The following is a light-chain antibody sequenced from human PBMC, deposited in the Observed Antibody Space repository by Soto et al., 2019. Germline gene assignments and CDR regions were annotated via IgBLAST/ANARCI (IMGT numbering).Light chain of an antibody. V-gene: IGLV1-44*01. CDR2: NNN. CDR3: AAWDDSLNGLV. CDR1: ISNIGSNT. J-gene: IGLJ1*01. Sequence: QLVLTQPPSASGTPGQRGTISCSGSISNIGSNTVNWYQQLPGTAPKLLIYNNNQRPSGVPDRFSGSKSGTSASLAISGLQSEDEADYHCAAWDDSLNGLVFGTGTKVTVL.